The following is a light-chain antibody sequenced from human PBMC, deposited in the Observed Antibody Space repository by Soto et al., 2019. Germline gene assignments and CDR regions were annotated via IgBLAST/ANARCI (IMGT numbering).Light chain of an antibody. J-gene: IGKJ1*01. CDR1: ENIISA. V-gene: IGKV1-39*01. CDR3: HHSYNTPWT. Sequence: DIQMTQSPSSLSASVGDRVTLTCRASENIISALSWYPQRAGKAHNLLITGAYSLKTGVPSRFSGSGSGTDVTLTISSLPPEDFATSHFHHSYNTPWTVGQGTIVDSK. CDR2: GAY.